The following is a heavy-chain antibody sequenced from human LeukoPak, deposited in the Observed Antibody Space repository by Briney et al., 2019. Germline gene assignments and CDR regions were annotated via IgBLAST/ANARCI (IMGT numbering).Heavy chain of an antibody. CDR2: IYPGDSDT. J-gene: IGHJ5*02. Sequence: GESLKISCKGSGYNFTSHWNGWGRQMPGKSLEGMGIIYPGDSDTGYSPSSQGQVTISADKSISSACLQWSSLKGSDTAMYYCARQYYGSGSNNWFDPWGQGTLVTVSS. CDR3: ARQYYGSGSNNWFDP. CDR1: GYNFTSHW. V-gene: IGHV5-51*01. D-gene: IGHD3-10*01.